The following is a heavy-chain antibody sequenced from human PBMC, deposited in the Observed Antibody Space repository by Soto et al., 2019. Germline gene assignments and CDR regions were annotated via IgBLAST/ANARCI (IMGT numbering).Heavy chain of an antibody. CDR1: GFTFSSYA. CDR3: ARDTCGGSCYWDYYGMDV. J-gene: IGHJ6*02. V-gene: IGHV3-23*01. CDR2: ISGSGGST. D-gene: IGHD2-15*01. Sequence: GGSLRLSCAASGFTFSSYAMSWVRQAPGKGLEWVSAISGSGGSTYYADSVKGRFTISRDNAKNSLYLQMNSLRAEDTAVYYCARDTCGGSCYWDYYGMDVWGQGTTVTVSS.